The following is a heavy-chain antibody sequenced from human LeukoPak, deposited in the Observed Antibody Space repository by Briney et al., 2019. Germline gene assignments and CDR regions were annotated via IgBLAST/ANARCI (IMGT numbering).Heavy chain of an antibody. D-gene: IGHD3-16*02. CDR2: IWFDGSSK. CDR1: GFTFSSFA. CDR3: ARGFYRVRHDQSTYYFVH. J-gene: IGHJ4*02. Sequence: GRSLRLSCATSGFTFSSFAMHWVRQAPGKGLEWLALIWFDGSSKNYTGSVEGRFTISRDNSKNTLFLQMNSLRAEDTAVYYCARGFYRVRHDQSTYYFVHWGQGTLVTVSS. V-gene: IGHV3-33*01.